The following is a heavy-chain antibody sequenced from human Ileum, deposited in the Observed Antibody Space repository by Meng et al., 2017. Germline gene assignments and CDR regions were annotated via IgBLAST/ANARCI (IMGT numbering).Heavy chain of an antibody. V-gene: IGHV4-34*01. Sequence: QGRLQQGGEGLLKASETLSLTCAGYGASFSGHYWSWIRQPPGKGLGWIGEINHNGSTNYNPSLKSRVTMSVDTSKSQFSLKLRSVTAAHTAVYYCARQYSSYWGFDYWGQGTLVTVSS. CDR1: GASFSGHY. D-gene: IGHD6-6*01. J-gene: IGHJ4*02. CDR2: INHNGST. CDR3: ARQYSSYWGFDY.